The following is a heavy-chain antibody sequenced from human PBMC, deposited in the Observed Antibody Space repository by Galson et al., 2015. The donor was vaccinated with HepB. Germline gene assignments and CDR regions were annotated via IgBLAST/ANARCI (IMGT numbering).Heavy chain of an antibody. Sequence: SLRLSCAASGFIFKHYAVGWVRQAPGKWLEWGSIITFGGGNTSHADSVKGRFPISRDNSKKTLFLQMSSLRAEDTAVYYCAKLPYSGSYYEDAQYYFDNWGQGTLVTVSS. D-gene: IGHD1-26*01. CDR3: AKLPYSGSYYEDAQYYFDN. V-gene: IGHV3-23*01. CDR1: GFIFKHYA. CDR2: ITFGGGNT. J-gene: IGHJ4*02.